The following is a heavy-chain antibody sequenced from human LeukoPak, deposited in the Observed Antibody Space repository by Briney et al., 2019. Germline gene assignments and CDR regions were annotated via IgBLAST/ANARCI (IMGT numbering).Heavy chain of an antibody. CDR3: AGSTCSGGSCYSGDYFDY. CDR2: IYHSGST. CDR1: GXSISSSNW. Sequence: PSETLSLTCAVSGXSISSSNWWSWVRQPPGKGLEWIGEIYHSGSTNYNPSLKSRVTISVDKSKNQFSLKLSSVTAADTAVYYCAGSTCSGGSCYSGDYFDYWGQGTLVTVSS. V-gene: IGHV4-4*02. D-gene: IGHD2-15*01. J-gene: IGHJ4*02.